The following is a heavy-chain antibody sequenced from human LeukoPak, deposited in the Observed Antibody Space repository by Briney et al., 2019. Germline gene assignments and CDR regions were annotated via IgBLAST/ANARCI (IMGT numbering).Heavy chain of an antibody. CDR3: ARDIVVVPAATDPYYYYGMDV. Sequence: KASETLSLTCTVSGGSISSGDYYWSWIRQPPGKGLEWIGYIYYSGSTYYNPSLKSRVTISVDTSKNQFSLKLSSATAADTAVYYCARDIVVVPAATDPYYYYGMDVWGQGTTVTVSS. J-gene: IGHJ6*02. V-gene: IGHV4-30-4*01. D-gene: IGHD2-2*01. CDR1: GGSISSGDYY. CDR2: IYYSGST.